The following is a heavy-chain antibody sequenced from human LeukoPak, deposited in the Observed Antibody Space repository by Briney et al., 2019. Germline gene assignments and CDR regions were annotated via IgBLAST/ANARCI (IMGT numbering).Heavy chain of an antibody. CDR2: ISSSSSYI. V-gene: IGHV3-21*01. CDR1: GFTFSSYS. J-gene: IGHJ6*02. CDR3: AKDSTVITPYYYYGMDV. D-gene: IGHD4-11*01. Sequence: GGSLRLSCAASGFTFSSYSMNWVRQAPGKGLEWVSSISSSSSYIYYADSVKGRFTISRDNSKNTLYLQMNSLRAEDTAVYYCAKDSTVITPYYYYGMDVWGQGTTVTVSS.